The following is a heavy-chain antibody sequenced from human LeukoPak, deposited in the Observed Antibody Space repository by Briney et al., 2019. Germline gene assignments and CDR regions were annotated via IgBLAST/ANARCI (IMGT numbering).Heavy chain of an antibody. CDR2: IYYSGST. V-gene: IGHV4-59*01. CDR1: GGSISSYY. D-gene: IGHD3-22*01. J-gene: IGHJ4*02. CDR3: ARGPSRDYYGSDFDY. Sequence: SETLSLTCTVPGGSISSYYWSWIRQPPGKGLEWIGYIYYSGSTNYNPSLKSRVTISVDTSKNQFSLKLSSVTAADTAVYYCARGPSRDYYGSDFDYWGQGTLVTVSS.